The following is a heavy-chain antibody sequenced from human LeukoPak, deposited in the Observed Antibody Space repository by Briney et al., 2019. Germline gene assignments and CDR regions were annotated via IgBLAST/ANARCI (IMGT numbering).Heavy chain of an antibody. Sequence: GGSLRLSCAASGFTFSSYNMNWVRQAPGKGLEWVSYISSSTITIYCADSVKGRFTISRDNAKNSLYLQMNSLTAEDTAVYYCARTYYYGMDVWGQGTTVTVSS. J-gene: IGHJ6*02. V-gene: IGHV3-48*01. CDR3: ARTYYYGMDV. CDR2: ISSSTITI. CDR1: GFTFSSYN.